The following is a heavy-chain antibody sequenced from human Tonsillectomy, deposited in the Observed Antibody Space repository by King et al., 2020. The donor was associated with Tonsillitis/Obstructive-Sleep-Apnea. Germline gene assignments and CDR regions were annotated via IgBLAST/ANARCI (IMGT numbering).Heavy chain of an antibody. D-gene: IGHD6-25*01. CDR2: IYPGDSNT. CDR3: ARCYCINTRGYAPFDP. V-gene: IGHV5-51*01. Sequence: QLVQSGAEVKKPGESLKISCKGFGYSFTNSWIGWVRQMPGKGLEWMGIIYPGDSNTRYSPSFQGQVTMSADKSISTAYLQWSSLKASDTAIYYCARCYCINTRGYAPFDPWGQGTLVTVAS. CDR1: GYSFTNSW. J-gene: IGHJ5*02.